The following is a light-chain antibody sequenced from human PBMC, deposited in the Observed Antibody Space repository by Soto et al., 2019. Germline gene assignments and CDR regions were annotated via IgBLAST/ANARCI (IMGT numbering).Light chain of an antibody. J-gene: IGKJ1*01. CDR1: QSVSSSF. Sequence: EIVLTQSPGTLSLSPGERATLSCRASQSVSSSFLAWYQQRPGQAPRLLIYGASSRATGIPDRFSGSGSGTDFTLTISRLEPEDCAVYYCQHYGSSLWTFGQGTKVDI. V-gene: IGKV3-20*01. CDR2: GAS. CDR3: QHYGSSLWT.